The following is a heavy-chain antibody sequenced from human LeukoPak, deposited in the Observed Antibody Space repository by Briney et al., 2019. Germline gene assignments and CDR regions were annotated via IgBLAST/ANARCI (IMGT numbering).Heavy chain of an antibody. J-gene: IGHJ2*01. CDR1: GFTVSSNY. V-gene: IGHV3-53*01. CDR2: IYSGGAT. CDR3: ARATKAVADFDL. D-gene: IGHD6-19*01. Sequence: PGGSLRLSCSASGFTVSSNYMHWVRQAPGKGLEWVSMIYSGGATYYAGSVRGRFTISRDNSMNMLHLQMNSLRVEDTAVYYCARATKAVADFDLWGRGALVTVSS.